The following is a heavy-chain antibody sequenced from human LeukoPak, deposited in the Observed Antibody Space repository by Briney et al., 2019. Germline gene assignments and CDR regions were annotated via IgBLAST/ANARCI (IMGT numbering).Heavy chain of an antibody. Sequence: ASVTVSCKASGYTFTSYGISWVRQAPGQGLEWMGWISAYNGNTNYAQKLQGRVTMTTDTSTSTAYMELRSLRSDDTAVYYCAGSEYYDSSGYYRFWGQGTLVTVSS. CDR3: AGSEYYDSSGYYRF. D-gene: IGHD3-22*01. V-gene: IGHV1-18*01. CDR1: GYTFTSYG. CDR2: ISAYNGNT. J-gene: IGHJ4*02.